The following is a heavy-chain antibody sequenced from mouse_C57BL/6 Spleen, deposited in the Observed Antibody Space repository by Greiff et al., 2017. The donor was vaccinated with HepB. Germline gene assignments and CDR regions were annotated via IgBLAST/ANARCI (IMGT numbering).Heavy chain of an antibody. CDR3: ARSDYYGSVFDY. CDR2: IDPSDSET. Sequence: QVQLQQPGAELVRPGSSVKLSCKASGYTFTSYWMHWVKQRPIQGLEWIGNIDPSDSETHYNQKFKDKATLTVDKSSSTAYMQLSSLTSEDSAVYDCARSDYYGSVFDYWGQGTTLTVSS. CDR1: GYTFTSYW. J-gene: IGHJ2*01. V-gene: IGHV1-52*01. D-gene: IGHD1-1*01.